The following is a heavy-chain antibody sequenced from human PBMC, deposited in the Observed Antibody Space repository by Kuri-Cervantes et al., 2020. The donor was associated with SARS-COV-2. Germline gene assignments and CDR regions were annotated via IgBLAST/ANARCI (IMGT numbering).Heavy chain of an antibody. CDR1: GGSISSGSYY. CDR2: IYTSGST. D-gene: IGHD2-8*01. J-gene: IGHJ5*02. V-gene: IGHV4-61*02. Sequence: SETLSLTCTVSGGSISSGSYYWSWIRQPAGKGLEWIGRIYTSGSTNYNPSLKSRVTISVDTSKNQFSLKLSSVTAADTAVYYCARALRCTNGVCYRSWFDPWGQGTLVTVSS. CDR3: ARALRCTNGVCYRSWFDP.